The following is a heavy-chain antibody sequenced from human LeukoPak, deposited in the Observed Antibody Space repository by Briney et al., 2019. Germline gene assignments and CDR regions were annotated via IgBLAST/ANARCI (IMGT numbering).Heavy chain of an antibody. CDR1: GGSISSYY. CDR3: ARLRQTKDIVVVPAAISYYYYYGMDV. D-gene: IGHD2-2*01. Sequence: KPSETLSLTCTVSGGSISSYYWSWIRQPPGKGLEWIGEINHSGSTNYNPSLKSRVTISVDTSKNQFSLKLSSVTAADTAVYYCARLRQTKDIVVVPAAISYYYYYGMDVWGQGTTVTVSS. J-gene: IGHJ6*02. CDR2: INHSGST. V-gene: IGHV4-34*01.